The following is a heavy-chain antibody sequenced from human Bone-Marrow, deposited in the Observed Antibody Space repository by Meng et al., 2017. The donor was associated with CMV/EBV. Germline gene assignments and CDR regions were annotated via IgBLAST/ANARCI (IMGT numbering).Heavy chain of an antibody. D-gene: IGHD2-8*02. CDR1: GGSISSYH. CDR3: ARDRPGAPMEF. V-gene: IGHV4-59*01. Sequence: SETLSLTCTVSGGSISSYHWSWIRQPPGKGLEWIGYIYYSGSTNYNPSLKSRVTISVDTSKNQFSLKLNSVTSADTAIYYCARDRPGAPMEFWGQGTLVTVSS. J-gene: IGHJ1*01. CDR2: IYYSGST.